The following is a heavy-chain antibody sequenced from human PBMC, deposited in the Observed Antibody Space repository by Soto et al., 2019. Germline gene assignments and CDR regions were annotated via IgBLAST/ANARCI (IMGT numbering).Heavy chain of an antibody. J-gene: IGHJ4*02. CDR3: ARGEQYSGRIFDY. D-gene: IGHD1-26*01. CDR1: GDSVSSNSAA. Sequence: QVQLQQSGPGLVKPSQNLSVTCGISGDSVSSNSAAWNWLRQSPSRGLEWLGRTYYRSKWYNDYAVSVESRITINPDTSKNHFSLQLNFVTPEDTAVYFCARGEQYSGRIFDYWGQGTLVTVSS. V-gene: IGHV6-1*01. CDR2: TYYRSKWYN.